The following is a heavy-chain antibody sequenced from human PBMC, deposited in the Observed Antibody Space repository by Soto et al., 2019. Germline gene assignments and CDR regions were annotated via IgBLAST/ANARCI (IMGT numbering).Heavy chain of an antibody. V-gene: IGHV3-21*01. CDR3: ARVLTRAYCTNGVCSGYYYGMDV. J-gene: IGHJ6*02. CDR1: GFTFSSYS. Sequence: LRLSCAASGFTFSSYSMNWVRQAPGKGLEWVSSISSSSSYIYYADSVKGRFTISRDNAKNSLYLQMNSLRAEDTAVYYCARVLTRAYCTNGVCSGYYYGMDVWGQGTTVTVSS. CDR2: ISSSSSYI. D-gene: IGHD2-8*01.